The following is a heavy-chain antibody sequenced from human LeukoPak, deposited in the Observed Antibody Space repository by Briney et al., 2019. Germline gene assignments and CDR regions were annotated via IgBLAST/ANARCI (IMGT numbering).Heavy chain of an antibody. D-gene: IGHD3-22*01. CDR1: GGSFSGYY. CDR3: AREGHYYDSSGIQWALDY. CDR2: INHSGST. J-gene: IGHJ4*02. Sequence: ASETLSLTCAVYGGSFSGYYWSWIRQPPGKGLEWIGEINHSGSTNYNPSLKSRVTISVDTSKNQFSLKLSSVTAADTAVYYCAREGHYYDSSGIQWALDYWGQGTLVTVSS. V-gene: IGHV4-34*01.